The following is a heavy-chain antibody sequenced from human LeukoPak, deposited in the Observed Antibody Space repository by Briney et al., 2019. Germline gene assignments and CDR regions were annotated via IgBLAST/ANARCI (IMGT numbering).Heavy chain of an antibody. CDR1: GFTFSSYA. J-gene: IGHJ5*02. Sequence: GGSLRLSCAASGFTFSSYAMSWVRQAPGKGLEWVSAISGSGGSTYYADSVKGRFTISRGNSKNTLYLQMNSLRAEDTAVYYCAKDPRGPRGGRGYNWFDPWGQGTLVTVSS. D-gene: IGHD3-10*01. CDR2: ISGSGGST. CDR3: AKDPRGPRGGRGYNWFDP. V-gene: IGHV3-23*01.